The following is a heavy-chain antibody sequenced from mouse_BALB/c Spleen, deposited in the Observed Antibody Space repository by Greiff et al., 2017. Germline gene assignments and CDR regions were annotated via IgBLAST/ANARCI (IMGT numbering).Heavy chain of an antibody. V-gene: IGHV2-9*02. Sequence: QVQLKESGPGLLAPSQSLSITCPFSGFSLPSYGVHGVRQPPGKGLGWLGVIWAGGSTNYNSALMSRLSISKDNSKSQVFLKMNSLQTDDTAMYYCARDRATTVRGWFAYWGQGTLVTVSA. CDR3: ARDRATTVRGWFAY. CDR2: IWAGGST. D-gene: IGHD2-13*01. J-gene: IGHJ3*01. CDR1: GFSLPSYG.